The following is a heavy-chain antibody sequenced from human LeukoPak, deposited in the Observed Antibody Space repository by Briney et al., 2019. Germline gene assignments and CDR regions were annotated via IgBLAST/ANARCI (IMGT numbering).Heavy chain of an antibody. CDR1: GFTFSSYE. CDR2: ISSSGSTI. V-gene: IGHV3-48*03. D-gene: IGHD4-23*01. CDR3: ARGRLRWYLDAFDI. Sequence: PGGSLRLSCAASGFTFSSYEMNWVRQAPGKGLEWVSYISSSGSTIYYADSVKGRFTISRDNAKNSLYLQMNSLRAEDTAVYYCARGRLRWYLDAFDIWGQGTMVTVSS. J-gene: IGHJ3*02.